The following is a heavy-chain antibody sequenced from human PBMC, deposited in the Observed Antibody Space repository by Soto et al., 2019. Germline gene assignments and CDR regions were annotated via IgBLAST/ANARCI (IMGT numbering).Heavy chain of an antibody. CDR1: GGSVRAPDW. J-gene: IGHJ5*01. CDR2: VHISGHS. CDR3: ARVRQGCSANNCYFDP. Sequence: SETLSLTCTLSGGSVRAPDWWNWVRQSPDRGLEWIAEVHISGHSNYNPSLRSRVSVSIDSSKNQFYLNLNSVTAADTAIYYCARVRQGCSANNCYFDPWGQGTQVTVSS. D-gene: IGHD1-1*01. V-gene: IGHV4-4*02.